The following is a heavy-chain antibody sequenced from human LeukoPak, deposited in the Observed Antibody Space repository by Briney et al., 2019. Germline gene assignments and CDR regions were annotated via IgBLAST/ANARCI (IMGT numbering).Heavy chain of an antibody. Sequence: SETLSLTCTVSGGSISSSSLYWDWIRQPPGKGLEWIGTVYYSGSTYYNPSLKSRVTISVDTSKNQFSLKMSSVTAADTAVYYCARNASSLGAGAFDIWGQGTMVTVSS. CDR1: GGSISSSSLY. CDR3: ARNASSLGAGAFDI. CDR2: VYYSGST. V-gene: IGHV4-39*01. J-gene: IGHJ3*02. D-gene: IGHD2-2*01.